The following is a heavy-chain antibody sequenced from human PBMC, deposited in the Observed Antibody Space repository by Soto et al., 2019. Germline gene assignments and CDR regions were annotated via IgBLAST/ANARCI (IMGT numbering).Heavy chain of an antibody. D-gene: IGHD3-16*01. J-gene: IGHJ4*02. CDR2: ISGSGGST. CDR1: GFTFSSYA. CDR3: AKEVSYDYVWGRNGFPFDY. Sequence: GGSLRLSCAASGFTFSSYAMSWVRQAPGKGLEWVSAISGSGGSTYYADSVKGRFTISRDNSKNTLYLQMNSLRAEDTAVYYCAKEVSYDYVWGRNGFPFDYWGQGTLVTVSS. V-gene: IGHV3-23*01.